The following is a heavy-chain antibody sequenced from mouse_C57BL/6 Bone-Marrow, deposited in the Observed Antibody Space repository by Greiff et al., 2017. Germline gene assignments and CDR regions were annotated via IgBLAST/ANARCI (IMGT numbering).Heavy chain of an antibody. CDR2: IWSGGST. V-gene: IGHV2-2*01. D-gene: IGHD3-2*02. Sequence: QVQLQQSGPGLVQPSQSLSITCTVSGFSLTSYGVHWVRQSPGKGLEWLGVIWSGGSTDYNAAFISSLSISKDNSKSQVFFKMNSLQADDTAIYYCARGDSSGSWFAYWGQGTLVTVSA. J-gene: IGHJ3*01. CDR1: GFSLTSYG. CDR3: ARGDSSGSWFAY.